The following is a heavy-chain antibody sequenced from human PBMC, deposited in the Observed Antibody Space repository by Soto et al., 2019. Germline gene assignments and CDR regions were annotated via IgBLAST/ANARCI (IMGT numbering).Heavy chain of an antibody. D-gene: IGHD3-3*01. CDR1: GFTFSSYG. J-gene: IGHJ4*02. CDR3: AREFWSGPFDY. CDR2: IWYDGSNK. Sequence: QVQLVESGGGVVQPGRSLRLSCAASGFTFSSYGMHWVRQAPGKGLEWVAGIWYDGSNKYNADSVKGRFTISRDNSKNTLYLQMNSLRAEDTAVYYCAREFWSGPFDYWGQGTLVTVSS. V-gene: IGHV3-33*01.